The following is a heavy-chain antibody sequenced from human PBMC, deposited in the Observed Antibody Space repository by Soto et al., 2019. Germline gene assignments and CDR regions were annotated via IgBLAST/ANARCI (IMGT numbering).Heavy chain of an antibody. V-gene: IGHV4-34*01. CDR1: GGSFSGYY. CDR2: INHSGST. J-gene: IGHJ6*02. CDR3: ARREQWLGVYYYYYGMDV. D-gene: IGHD6-19*01. Sequence: KTSETLSLTCAVYGGSFSGYYWSWIRQPPGKGLEWIGEINHSGSTNYNPSLKSRVTISVDTSKNQFSLKLSSVTAADTAVYYCARREQWLGVYYYYYGMDVWGQGTTVTVSS.